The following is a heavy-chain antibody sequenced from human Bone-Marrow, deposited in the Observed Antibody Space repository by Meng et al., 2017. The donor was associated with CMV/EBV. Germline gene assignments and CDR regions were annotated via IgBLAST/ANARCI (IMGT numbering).Heavy chain of an antibody. D-gene: IGHD4-23*01. CDR2: ISFDGNTK. CDR3: VGGVATPAY. J-gene: IGHJ4*02. Sequence: GRSLRLSCAASRFTFSLYAMHWVRQAPGKGLEWVSVISFDGNTKYYADSVQGRFTISRDNSRNTLNLLMNSLRTEDTAVYYCVGGVATPAYWGPGTLVTVSS. CDR1: RFTFSLYA. V-gene: IGHV3-30*04.